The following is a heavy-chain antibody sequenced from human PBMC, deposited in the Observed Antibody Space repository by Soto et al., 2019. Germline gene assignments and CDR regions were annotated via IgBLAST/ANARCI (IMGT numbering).Heavy chain of an antibody. Sequence: QVQLVESGGGVVQPGRSLRLSCAASGFTFGRYVRHWLRQAPGKGLEWVAAMSYDGGSQYYTDSVKGRFTISRDNSKNTLYLQMSSLRPEDTATYYCARVLVEVTINSAFDFWGQGTIVTVSS. V-gene: IGHV3-30-3*01. J-gene: IGHJ3*01. CDR3: ARVLVEVTINSAFDF. D-gene: IGHD2-15*01. CDR1: GFTFGRYV. CDR2: MSYDGGSQ.